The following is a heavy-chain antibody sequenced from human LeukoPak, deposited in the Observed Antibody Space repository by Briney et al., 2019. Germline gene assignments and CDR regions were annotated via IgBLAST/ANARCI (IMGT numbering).Heavy chain of an antibody. D-gene: IGHD2-2*01. Sequence: PSETLSLTCTVSGDSISSYYWSWIRQPPGKGLEWVSAINGGGDATEYADSVKGRFTISRDNSKNTLYLQMNSLRPDDTAVYYCARCTASCYANAFDVWGQGTLLTVSS. CDR1: GDSISSYY. CDR2: INGGGDAT. J-gene: IGHJ3*01. V-gene: IGHV3-23*01. CDR3: ARCTASCYANAFDV.